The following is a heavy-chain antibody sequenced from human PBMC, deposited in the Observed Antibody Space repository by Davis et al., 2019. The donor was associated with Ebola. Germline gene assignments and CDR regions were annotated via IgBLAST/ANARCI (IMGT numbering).Heavy chain of an antibody. V-gene: IGHV3-23*01. D-gene: IGHD6-19*01. CDR3: AKGSIAVALFDY. CDR1: GFTVSSNY. CDR2: ISGSGGST. Sequence: GGSLRLSCAASGFTVSSNYMSWVRQAPGKGLEWVSAISGSGGSTYYADSVKGRFTISRDNSKNTLYLQMNSLRADDTAVYYCAKGSIAVALFDYWGQGTLVTVSS. J-gene: IGHJ4*02.